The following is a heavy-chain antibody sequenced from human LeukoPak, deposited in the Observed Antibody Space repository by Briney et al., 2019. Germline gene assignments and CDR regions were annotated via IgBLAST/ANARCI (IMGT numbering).Heavy chain of an antibody. CDR1: GFTFNSYN. Sequence: GGSLRLSCAASGFTFNSYNMNWVRQAPGKGLEWVSYISSDSSTIYYADSVKGRFTISRSNAKNSLYLQMNSLRAEDTAVYYCARGASSGYYYDAFDIWGQGTMVTVSS. D-gene: IGHD3-22*01. CDR3: ARGASSGYYYDAFDI. CDR2: ISSDSSTI. V-gene: IGHV3-48*04. J-gene: IGHJ3*02.